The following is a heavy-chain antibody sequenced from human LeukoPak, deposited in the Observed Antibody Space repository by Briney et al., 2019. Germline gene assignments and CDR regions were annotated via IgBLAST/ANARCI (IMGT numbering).Heavy chain of an antibody. J-gene: IGHJ4*01. V-gene: IGHV3-23*01. D-gene: IGHD3-10*01. CDR3: AKYTSGTSYRGLDQ. CDR2: IIGSAANT. CDR1: GLTVSSYA. Sequence: GGSLRLSCGASGLTVSSYAMSLVRQAPGKGLEWVSTIIGSAANTYYADSVKGRFTISRDDSKNTVYLQMNSLRAEDTAVYSCAKYTSGTSYRGLDQWGHGTLVTVSS.